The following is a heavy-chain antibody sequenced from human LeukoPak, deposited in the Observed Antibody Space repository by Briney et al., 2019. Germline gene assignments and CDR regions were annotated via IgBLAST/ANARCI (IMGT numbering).Heavy chain of an antibody. CDR3: AKDQISSHYDFWSGYSNYFDY. CDR1: GFSFSSYA. CDR2: ISYDGANK. J-gene: IGHJ4*02. Sequence: GGSLRLSCAASGFSFSSYAMHWVRQSPGKGLEWMAFISYDGANKHYADSVKGRFTISRGNSKNTLYLQMNSLRAEDTAVYYCAKDQISSHYDFWSGYSNYFDYWGQGTLVTVSS. D-gene: IGHD3-3*01. V-gene: IGHV3-30-3*01.